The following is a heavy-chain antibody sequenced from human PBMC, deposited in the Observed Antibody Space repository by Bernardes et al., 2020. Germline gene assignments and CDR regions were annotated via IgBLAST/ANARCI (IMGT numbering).Heavy chain of an antibody. V-gene: IGHV3-73*01. CDR1: GFTFSGSA. D-gene: IGHD2-2*01. CDR3: TSIIVVVPAAPQDY. J-gene: IGHJ4*02. Sequence: GGSLRLSCAASGFTFSGSAMHWVRQASGKGLEWVGRIRSKANSYATAYAASVKGRFTISRDDSKNTAYLQMNSLKTEDTAVYYCTSIIVVVPAAPQDYWGQGTLVTVSS. CDR2: IRSKANSYAT.